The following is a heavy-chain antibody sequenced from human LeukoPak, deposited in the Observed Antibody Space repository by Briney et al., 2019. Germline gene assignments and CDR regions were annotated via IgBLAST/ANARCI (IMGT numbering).Heavy chain of an antibody. V-gene: IGHV3-48*03. J-gene: IGHJ4*02. CDR2: ISSSGNTK. CDR1: GFTFSNYE. Sequence: PGGSLRLSCAASGFTFSNYEMNWVRQAPGKGLEWVSFISSSGNTKYYPDSVKGRFTISRDNAKSSLYLQMNSLRGEDTAVYYCARGPSYDSGQPGYWGQGTLVTVSS. D-gene: IGHD3-10*01. CDR3: ARGPSYDSGQPGY.